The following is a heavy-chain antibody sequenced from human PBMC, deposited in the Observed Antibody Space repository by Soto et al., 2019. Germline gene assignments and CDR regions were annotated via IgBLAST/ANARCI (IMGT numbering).Heavy chain of an antibody. CDR1: GGSVSSGSYY. Sequence: SETLSLTCTVSGGSVSSGSYYWSWIRQPPGKGLEWIGYIYYSGSTNYNPSFQGQVTISADKSIRTAYLQWNSLKASDTAMYYCVRVGLVGSNSLTNAWFDPWGPGTLVTVSS. D-gene: IGHD2-8*02. CDR2: IYYSGST. CDR3: VRVGLVGSNSLTNAWFDP. V-gene: IGHV4-61*03. J-gene: IGHJ5*02.